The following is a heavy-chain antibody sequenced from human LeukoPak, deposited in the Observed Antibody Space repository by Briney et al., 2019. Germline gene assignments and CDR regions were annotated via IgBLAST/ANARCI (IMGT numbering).Heavy chain of an antibody. CDR3: ARDPSLVGNYYFDY. V-gene: IGHV3-21*01. D-gene: IGHD1-7*01. Sequence: GGSLRLSCAASGFTFSSYWMSWVRQAPGKGLEWVSSISSSSSYIYYADSVKGRFTISRDNAKNSLYLQMNSLRAEDTAVYYCARDPSLVGNYYFDYWGQGTLVTVSS. CDR1: GFTFSSYW. CDR2: ISSSSSYI. J-gene: IGHJ4*02.